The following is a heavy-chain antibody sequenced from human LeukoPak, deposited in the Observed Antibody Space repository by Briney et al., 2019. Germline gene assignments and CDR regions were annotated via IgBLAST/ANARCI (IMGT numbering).Heavy chain of an antibody. V-gene: IGHV3-30*18. D-gene: IGHD5-12*01. J-gene: IGHJ4*02. CDR1: GLTFSSYG. CDR3: AKDKVAMNSALDY. CDR2: IAYDGNVQ. Sequence: PGGSLRLSCAASGLTFSSYGMHWVRQAPGKGLEWVAFIAYDGNVQYYAESVKGRFTISRDNSKNTLSLQMNSLRTEDTAVYYCAKDKVAMNSALDYWGQGTLVTVSS.